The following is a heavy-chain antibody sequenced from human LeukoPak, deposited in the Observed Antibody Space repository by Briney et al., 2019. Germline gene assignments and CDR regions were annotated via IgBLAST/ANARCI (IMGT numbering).Heavy chain of an antibody. CDR3: ARDAVDTANAV. CDR2: INSDGSIT. D-gene: IGHD5-18*01. J-gene: IGHJ6*02. V-gene: IGHV3-74*01. CDR1: GFTFTTYW. Sequence: GGSLRLSCAASGFTFTTYWMHWVRKAPGKGLVWVSHINSDGSITSYADSVKGRFTISRDNAKNTLYLQMNSLRAEDTAVYYCARDAVDTANAVWGQGTTVTVSS.